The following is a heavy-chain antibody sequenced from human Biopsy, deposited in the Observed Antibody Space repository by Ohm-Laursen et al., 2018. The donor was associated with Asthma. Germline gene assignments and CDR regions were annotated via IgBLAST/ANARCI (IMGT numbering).Heavy chain of an antibody. CDR2: ISGSGGST. V-gene: IGHV3-23*01. D-gene: IGHD3-9*01. J-gene: IGHJ4*02. CDR3: AKDRDYDILTGPPGFDY. CDR1: GFTFSSYA. Sequence: SLRLSCTASGFTFSSYAMSWVRQAPGKGLEWVSAISGSGGSTYYADSVKGRFTISRDNPKNTLYLQMNSLRAEDTAVYYCAKDRDYDILTGPPGFDYWGQGTLVTVSS.